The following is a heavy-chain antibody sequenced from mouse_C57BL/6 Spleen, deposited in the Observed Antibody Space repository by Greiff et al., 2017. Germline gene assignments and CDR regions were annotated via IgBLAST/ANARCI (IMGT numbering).Heavy chain of an antibody. CDR3: ARDSRSTMVTTVPFDY. J-gene: IGHJ2*01. CDR1: GFTFSSYA. V-gene: IGHV5-4*01. CDR2: ISDGGSYT. D-gene: IGHD2-2*01. Sequence: EVQRVESGGGLVKPGGSLKLSCAASGFTFSSYAMSWVRQTPEKRLEWVATISDGGSYTYYPDNVKGRFTISRDNAKNNLYLQMSHLKSEDTAMYYCARDSRSTMVTTVPFDYWGQGTTLTVSS.